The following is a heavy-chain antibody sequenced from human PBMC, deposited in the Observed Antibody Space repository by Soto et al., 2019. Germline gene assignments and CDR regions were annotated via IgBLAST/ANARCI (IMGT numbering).Heavy chain of an antibody. Sequence: PSETLSLTYAVYGGYFSGYYWSWIRQTPGKGLEWIGEINHSGSTNYNPSLKSRVTISVDTSKNQFSLKLSSVTAADTAVYYCARAGYDSSGYYPTRYYFDYWGQGTLVTVSS. CDR1: GGYFSGYY. V-gene: IGHV4-34*01. CDR3: ARAGYDSSGYYPTRYYFDY. CDR2: INHSGST. D-gene: IGHD3-22*01. J-gene: IGHJ4*02.